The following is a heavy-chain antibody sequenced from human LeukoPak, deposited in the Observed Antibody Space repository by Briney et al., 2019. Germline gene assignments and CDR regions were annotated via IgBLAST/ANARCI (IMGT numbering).Heavy chain of an antibody. CDR3: ASTPYGGFDY. D-gene: IGHD4-23*01. CDR1: GFTFSRYW. V-gene: IGHV3-7*01. CDR2: IKQDGSEK. J-gene: IGHJ4*02. Sequence: PGGSLRLSCAASGFTFSRYWMSWVRQAPGKGLEWVANIKQDGSEKYYVESVKGRFTISKDNAKNSLYLRMNSLRAEDTAVYYCASTPYGGFDYWGQGTLVTVSS.